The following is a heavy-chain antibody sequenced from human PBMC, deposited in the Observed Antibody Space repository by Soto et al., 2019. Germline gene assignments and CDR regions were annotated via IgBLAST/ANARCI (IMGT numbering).Heavy chain of an antibody. J-gene: IGHJ3*02. D-gene: IGHD3-16*01. Sequence: VQLVQSGAEMKKPGSSVKVSCKASGGTFSTYAISWVRQAPGQGLEWMGGIIPLFDTSNYAQKFQGRLTISADESTSTAYMELSSGSSGDTAVYYCVPYFDRNAYQDAYQIWGQGTMVTVSS. V-gene: IGHV1-69*12. CDR2: IIPLFDTS. CDR1: GGTFSTYA. CDR3: VPYFDRNAYQDAYQI.